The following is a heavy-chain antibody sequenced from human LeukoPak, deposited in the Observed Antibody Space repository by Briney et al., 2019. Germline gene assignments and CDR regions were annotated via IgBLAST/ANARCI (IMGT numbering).Heavy chain of an antibody. CDR1: GGSFSGYY. CDR3: ARGSLYYDSSGYSNYYYYYGMDV. J-gene: IGHJ6*02. V-gene: IGHV4-34*01. CDR2: INHSGST. Sequence: KSSETLSLTCAVYGGSFSGYYWSWIRQPPGKGLEWIGEINHSGSTNYNPSLKSRVTISVDTSKNQFSLKLSSVTAADTAVYYCARGSLYYDSSGYSNYYYYYGMDVWGQGTTVTVSS. D-gene: IGHD3-22*01.